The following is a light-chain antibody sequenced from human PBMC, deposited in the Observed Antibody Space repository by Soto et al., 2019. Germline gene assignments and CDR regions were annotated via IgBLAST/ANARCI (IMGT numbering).Light chain of an antibody. J-gene: IGKJ2*01. CDR2: DAF. CDR3: QQRSSWPT. CDR1: QSVSSN. Sequence: EIVLTQSPATLSLSPGERATLSCRASQSVSSNLAWYQQKLGQAPRLLIYDAFNRATGIPARFSGSWSGTDFTLTISNLEPEDFAVYYCQQRSSWPTFGQGTKLEIK. V-gene: IGKV3-11*01.